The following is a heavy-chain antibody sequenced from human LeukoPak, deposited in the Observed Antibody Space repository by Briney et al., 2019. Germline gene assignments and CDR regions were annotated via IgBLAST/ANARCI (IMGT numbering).Heavy chain of an antibody. CDR1: GDSVSS. CDR2: MSYSGRT. Sequence: SETLSLTCTVSGDSVSSWSWIRQTPEKGREWLGYMSYSGRTDYGPSLRSRVTMSVDTSKNQFSLKMSYVTAADTGVYYCARGYCRDDICQVFPYWGQGTLVAVSS. D-gene: IGHD2-21*02. CDR3: ARGYCRDDICQVFPY. V-gene: IGHV4-59*02. J-gene: IGHJ4*02.